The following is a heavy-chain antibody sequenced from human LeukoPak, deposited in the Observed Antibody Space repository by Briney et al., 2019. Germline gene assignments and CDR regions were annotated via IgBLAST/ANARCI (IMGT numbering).Heavy chain of an antibody. V-gene: IGHV3-30-3*01. D-gene: IGHD1-26*01. CDR3: ARDSAVGATFFDY. J-gene: IGHJ4*02. CDR1: GFTFSSYA. Sequence: GRSLRLSCAASGFTFSSYAMHWVRQDPGKGLEWVAVISYDGSNKYYADSVKGRFTISRDNSKNTLYLQMNSLRAEDTAVYYCARDSAVGATFFDYWGQGTLVTVSS. CDR2: ISYDGSNK.